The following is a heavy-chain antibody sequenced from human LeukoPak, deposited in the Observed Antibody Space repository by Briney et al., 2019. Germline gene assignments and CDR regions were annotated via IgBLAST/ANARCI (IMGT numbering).Heavy chain of an antibody. Sequence: GGSLRLSCAASGFTFSSYAMSWVRQAPGKGLEWVSAISGSGGSTYYADSVKGRFTISRDNSKNTLYLQMNSLRAEDTAVYYCAKDIGYCSSTSCADPHAFDIWGQGTMVTVSS. J-gene: IGHJ3*02. CDR2: ISGSGGST. CDR3: AKDIGYCSSTSCADPHAFDI. CDR1: GFTFSSYA. D-gene: IGHD2-2*01. V-gene: IGHV3-23*01.